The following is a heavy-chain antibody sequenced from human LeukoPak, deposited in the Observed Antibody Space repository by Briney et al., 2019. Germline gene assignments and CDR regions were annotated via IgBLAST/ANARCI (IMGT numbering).Heavy chain of an antibody. D-gene: IGHD5-18*01. CDR3: ARETRGYSYGHTGPFFDY. CDR2: ISAYNGNT. CDR1: GYTFTSYG. V-gene: IGHV1-18*01. Sequence: ASVKVSCKASGYTFTSYGISWVRQAPGQGLEWMGWISAYNGNTNYAQKFQGRVTITTDESTSTAYMELSSLRSEDTAVYYCARETRGYSYGHTGPFFDYWGQGTLVTVSS. J-gene: IGHJ4*02.